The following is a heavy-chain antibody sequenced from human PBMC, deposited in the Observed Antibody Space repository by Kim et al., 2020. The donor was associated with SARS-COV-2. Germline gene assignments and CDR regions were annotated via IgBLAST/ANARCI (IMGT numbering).Heavy chain of an antibody. J-gene: IGHJ4*02. CDR1: GFTFNTYG. V-gene: IGHV3-30*18. Sequence: GGSLRLSCAASGFTFNTYGMHWVRQAPGKGLEWVAVISYDRSNEYYADSVKGRLTISRDNSKKTLYLQMNSLRIEDTAVYYSAKSFSGSYFGYDYWGQGTLVTVSS. CDR3: AKSFSGSYFGYDY. CDR2: ISYDRSNE. D-gene: IGHD1-26*01.